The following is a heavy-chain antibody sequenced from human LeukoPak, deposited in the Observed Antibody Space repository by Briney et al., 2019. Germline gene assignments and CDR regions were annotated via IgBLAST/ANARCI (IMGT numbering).Heavy chain of an antibody. CDR3: AKLYSYGLGFDY. CDR1: GYTFTSYY. D-gene: IGHD5-18*01. CDR2: INPSGGST. Sequence: GASVKVSCKASGYTFTSYYMHWVRQAPGQGLEWMGIINPSGGSTSYAQKFQGRVTVTRDTSTSTVYMELSSLRSEDTAVYYCAKLYSYGLGFDYWGQGTLVTVSS. J-gene: IGHJ4*02. V-gene: IGHV1-46*03.